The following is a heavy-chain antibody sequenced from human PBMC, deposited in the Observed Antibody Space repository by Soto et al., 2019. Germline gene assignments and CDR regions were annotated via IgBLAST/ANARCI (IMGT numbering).Heavy chain of an antibody. Sequence: PGGSLRLSCAASGFTFDDYAMHWVRQAPGKGLEWVSGITWNSGSIGYADSVKGRFTISRDNAKNSLYLQMNSLRAEDTALYYCAKDISSVVSGHQQAYYYYGMDVWGQGTTVTVSS. CDR1: GFTFDDYA. J-gene: IGHJ6*02. CDR2: ITWNSGSI. V-gene: IGHV3-9*01. CDR3: AKDISSVVSGHQQAYYYYGMDV. D-gene: IGHD6-19*01.